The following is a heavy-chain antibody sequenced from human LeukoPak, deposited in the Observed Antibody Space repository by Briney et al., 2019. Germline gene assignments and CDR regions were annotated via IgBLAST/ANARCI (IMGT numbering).Heavy chain of an antibody. V-gene: IGHV3-30*04. CDR1: GLTFSGYA. CDR2: MSFDGSNE. Sequence: GRSLRLSCVASGLTFSGYAMHWVRQAPGKGLEWVAVMSFDGSNENYADSVKGRFTISRDNAKKSLYLQMDSLRAEDTAVYYCAGPTCLRGGYCSTNSWGQGTLVTVSS. D-gene: IGHD2-2*01. J-gene: IGHJ5*02. CDR3: AGPTCLRGGYCSTNS.